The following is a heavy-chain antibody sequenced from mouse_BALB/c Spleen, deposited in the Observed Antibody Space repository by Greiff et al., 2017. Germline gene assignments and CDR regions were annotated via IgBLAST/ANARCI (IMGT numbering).Heavy chain of an antibody. Sequence: EVHLVESGGGLVKPGGSLKLSCAASGFTFSSYAMSWVRQTPGKRLEWVATISSGGSYTYYPDSVKGRFTISRDNAKNTLYLQMSSLRSEDTAMYYCARHPDLGGFAYWGQGTLVTVSA. CDR3: ARHPDLGGFAY. J-gene: IGHJ3*01. V-gene: IGHV5-9-3*01. CDR1: GFTFSSYA. CDR2: ISSGGSYT. D-gene: IGHD3-1*01.